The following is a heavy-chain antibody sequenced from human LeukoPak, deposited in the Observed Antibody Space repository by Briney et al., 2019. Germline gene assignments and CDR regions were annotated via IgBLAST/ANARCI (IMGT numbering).Heavy chain of an antibody. J-gene: IGHJ4*02. CDR2: IYYSGST. D-gene: IGHD5-18*01. Sequence: SETLSLTCTVSGGSISSYYWSWIRQPPGKGLEWIGYIYYSGSTNYNPSLKSRVTISVDTSKNQFSLKLSSVTAADTAVYYCARGGYSYGCDYRGQGTLVTVSS. V-gene: IGHV4-59*01. CDR1: GGSISSYY. CDR3: ARGGYSYGCDY.